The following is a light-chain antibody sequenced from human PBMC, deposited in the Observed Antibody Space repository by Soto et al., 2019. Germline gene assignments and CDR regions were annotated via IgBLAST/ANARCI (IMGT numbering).Light chain of an antibody. V-gene: IGKV4-1*01. J-gene: IGKJ1*01. CDR3: QQYYTSPRA. Sequence: DIVMTQFPDSLAVSLGDRATINCKSSQSLLYSSNNKNYLAWYQQKPGQPPKLLIYWASIRESGVPDRFSGSGSATDFTLTISSLQAEDVAHYYCQQYYTSPRAFGQGTKVEIK. CDR1: QSLLYSSNNKNY. CDR2: WAS.